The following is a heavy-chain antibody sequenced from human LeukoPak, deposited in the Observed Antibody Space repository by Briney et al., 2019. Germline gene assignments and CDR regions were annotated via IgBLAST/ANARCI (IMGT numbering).Heavy chain of an antibody. J-gene: IGHJ6*03. CDR3: ARESRYSSSWDYYYYYMDV. CDR1: GGSLSGFY. D-gene: IGHD6-13*01. CDR2: IYYSGST. Sequence: SETLSLTCAVYGGSLSGFYWSWIRQSPGKGLEWIGYIYYSGSTNYNPSLKSRVTISVDTSKNQFSLKLSSVTAADTAVYYCARESRYSSSWDYYYYYMDVWGKGTTVTISS. V-gene: IGHV4-59*01.